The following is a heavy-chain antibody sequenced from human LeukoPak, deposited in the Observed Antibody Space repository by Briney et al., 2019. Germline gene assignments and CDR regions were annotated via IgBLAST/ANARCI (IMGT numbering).Heavy chain of an antibody. J-gene: IGHJ6*03. D-gene: IGHD2-21*01. CDR1: GFTFSSYW. CDR3: ARATVIGNAPVPGYMDV. CDR2: INSDGSST. Sequence: GGSLRLSCAASGFTFSSYWMHRVRQAPGKGLVWVSRINSDGSSTSYADSVKGRFTISRENAKNSLYLQMNGLRAGDTAVYYCARATVIGNAPVPGYMDVWGKGTTVTVSS. V-gene: IGHV3-74*01.